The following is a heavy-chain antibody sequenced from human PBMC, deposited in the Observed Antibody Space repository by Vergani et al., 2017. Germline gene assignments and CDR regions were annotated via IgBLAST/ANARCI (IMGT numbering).Heavy chain of an antibody. Sequence: EVQLLESGGGLVQPGGSLRLTCAASEFTFSNYAMNWVRQAPGKGLEWVSGISGSGVSAYYTDSVKGRFTISRDNSKNMLFLQRNNLRTEDTAIYYCARLSYDTTPYLQGVYDCWGQGTLVSVSS. CDR3: ARLSYDTTPYLQGVYDC. CDR1: EFTFSNYA. D-gene: IGHD3-22*01. J-gene: IGHJ4*02. V-gene: IGHV3-23*01. CDR2: ISGSGVSA.